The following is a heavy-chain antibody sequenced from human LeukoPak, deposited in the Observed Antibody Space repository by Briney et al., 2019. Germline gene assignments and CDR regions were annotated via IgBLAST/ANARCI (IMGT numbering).Heavy chain of an antibody. J-gene: IGHJ6*03. D-gene: IGHD1-26*01. CDR3: ARGARSRGSMGYYMDV. CDR2: IYHSGST. CDR1: GYSISSGYY. Sequence: PSETLSLTCTVSGYSISSGYYWGWIRQPPGKGLEWIGSIYHSGSTYYNPSLKSRVTISVDTSKNQFSLKLSSVTAADTAVYYCARGARSRGSMGYYMDVWGKGTTVTVSS. V-gene: IGHV4-38-2*02.